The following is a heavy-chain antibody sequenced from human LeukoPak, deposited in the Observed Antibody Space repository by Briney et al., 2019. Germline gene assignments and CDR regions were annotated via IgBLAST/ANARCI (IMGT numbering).Heavy chain of an antibody. Sequence: GSLRLSCAASGFTFSSYWMHWVRQVPGKGLVWASRINSDGSSIAYADSVKGRFIISRDNARKSLYLQMNSLRAEDTAVYHCAKDGEYCSGGSCSFFDYWGQGTLVTVSS. D-gene: IGHD2-15*01. CDR3: AKDGEYCSGGSCSFFDY. J-gene: IGHJ4*02. V-gene: IGHV3-74*01. CDR2: INSDGSSI. CDR1: GFTFSSYW.